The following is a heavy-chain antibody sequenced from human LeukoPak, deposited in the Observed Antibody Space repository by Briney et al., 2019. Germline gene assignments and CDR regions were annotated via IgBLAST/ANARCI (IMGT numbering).Heavy chain of an antibody. J-gene: IGHJ4*02. Sequence: PSETLSLTCTVSGGSISSYYWSWIRQPPGKGLEWIGYIYYSGSTNYNPSLKSRVTISVDTSKNQFSLKLSSVTAADTAVYYCARAYRRFGDLREVPLDYWGQGILVTVSS. CDR2: IYYSGST. CDR1: GGSISSYY. CDR3: ARAYRRFGDLREVPLDY. V-gene: IGHV4-59*08. D-gene: IGHD3-10*01.